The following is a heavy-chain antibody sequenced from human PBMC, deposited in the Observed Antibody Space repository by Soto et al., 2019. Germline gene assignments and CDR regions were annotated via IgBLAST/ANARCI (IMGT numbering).Heavy chain of an antibody. V-gene: IGHV1-69*13. J-gene: IGHJ4*02. CDR1: GGTFSSYA. Sequence: SVKVSCKASGGTFSSYAISWVRQAPGQGLEWMGGTIPIFGTANYAQKFQGRVTITADESTSTAYMELSSLRSEDTAVYYCARANYYYDSSGPYPFDYWGQGTLVTAPQ. CDR3: ARANYYYDSSGPYPFDY. CDR2: TIPIFGTA. D-gene: IGHD3-22*01.